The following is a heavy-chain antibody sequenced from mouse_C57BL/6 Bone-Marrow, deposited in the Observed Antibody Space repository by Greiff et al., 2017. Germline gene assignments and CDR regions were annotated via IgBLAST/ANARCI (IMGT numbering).Heavy chain of an antibody. J-gene: IGHJ2*01. Sequence: VQLQQSGPELVKPGASVKLSCKASGYTFTSYWMHWVKQRPGRGLEWIGRIDPNSGGTKYNEKFKSKATLTVDKPSSTAYMQLSSLTSEDSAGYYCARVSLYGSIFDYWGQGTTLTVSS. V-gene: IGHV1-72*01. D-gene: IGHD1-1*01. CDR3: ARVSLYGSIFDY. CDR1: GYTFTSYW. CDR2: IDPNSGGT.